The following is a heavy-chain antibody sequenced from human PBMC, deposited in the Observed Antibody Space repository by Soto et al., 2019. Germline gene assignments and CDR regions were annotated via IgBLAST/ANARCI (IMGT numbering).Heavy chain of an antibody. V-gene: IGHV3-30-3*01. CDR2: MSYDGSIK. J-gene: IGHJ4*02. CDR3: ARGGGRGVSARLLFDY. CDR1: GFTFSNYA. Sequence: GGSLRLSCAASGFTFSNYAIHWVRQAPGKGLERVALMSYDGSIKYNADSVKGRFTISRDNSKNTVYLEMNSLRAEDTAVYYCARGGGRGVSARLLFDYWGLGTLVTVSS. D-gene: IGHD2-15*01.